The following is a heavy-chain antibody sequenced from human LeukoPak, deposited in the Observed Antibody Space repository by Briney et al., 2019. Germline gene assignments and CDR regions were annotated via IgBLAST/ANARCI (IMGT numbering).Heavy chain of an antibody. Sequence: GGSLRLSCAASGFTFSDYAMSWFRQAPGKGLEWVGFIRSKAYGGTTEYAASVKGRFTISRDDSKSIAYLQMNSLKTEDTAVYYCTREASISGVVMITFGGVIGPQLFGAPDYWGQGTLVTVSS. D-gene: IGHD3-16*02. J-gene: IGHJ4*02. CDR3: TREASISGVVMITFGGVIGPQLFGAPDY. V-gene: IGHV3-49*03. CDR2: IRSKAYGGTT. CDR1: GFTFSDYA.